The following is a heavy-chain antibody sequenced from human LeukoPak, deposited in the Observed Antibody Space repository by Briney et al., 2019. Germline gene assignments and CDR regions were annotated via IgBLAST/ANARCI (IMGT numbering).Heavy chain of an antibody. CDR2: ISYSGST. Sequence: PSETLSLTWTVSGDSISTSYWSWIRQSSGKELEWLGYISYSGSTTYNPSLKSRVTISLDTPNNQFSLKLTSVTAADTAVYYCARDGGIPAPGTHYFDYWGQGTLVTVSS. D-gene: IGHD6-13*01. J-gene: IGHJ4*02. CDR3: ARDGGIPAPGTHYFDY. CDR1: GDSISTSY. V-gene: IGHV4-59*01.